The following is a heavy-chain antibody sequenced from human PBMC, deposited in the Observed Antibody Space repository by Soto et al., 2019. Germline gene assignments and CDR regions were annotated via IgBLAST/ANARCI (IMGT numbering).Heavy chain of an antibody. CDR2: IYPRDSDT. CDR3: ARQHPLDSRVWFT. J-gene: IGHJ4*02. D-gene: IGHD6-19*01. V-gene: IGHV5-51*01. Sequence: PGESLKISCKVSGDSFNGFWIGWVRQMPGKGLEWLGSIYPRDSDTRYSPSFQGKVTISADKSLSTAYLQWNSLQASDTAIYYCARQHPLDSRVWFTWGQGTLVTVSS. CDR1: GDSFNGFW.